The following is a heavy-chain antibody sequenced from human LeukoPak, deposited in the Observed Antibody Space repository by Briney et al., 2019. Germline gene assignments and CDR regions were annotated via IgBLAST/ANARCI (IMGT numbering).Heavy chain of an antibody. V-gene: IGHV4-59*12. J-gene: IGHJ5*02. CDR1: GGSISRCY. Sequence: SETLSLTCTVSGGSISRCYWSWIRQPPGKGLEWIGYIYYSGSTNYNPSLKSRVTISVDTSKNQFSLKLSSVTAADTAVYYCARGSVPFDPWGQGALVTVSS. CDR2: IYYSGST. D-gene: IGHD3-3*02. CDR3: ARGSVPFDP.